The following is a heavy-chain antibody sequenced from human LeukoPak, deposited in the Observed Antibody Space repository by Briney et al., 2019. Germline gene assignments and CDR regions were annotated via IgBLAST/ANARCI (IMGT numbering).Heavy chain of an antibody. V-gene: IGHV3-7*01. Sequence: GGSLRLSCAASGFTFSSYWMSWVRQAPGKGLEWVANIKQDGSEIYYVDSVKGRFTISRDNAKNSLYLQMNSLRAEDTAVYYCARDFSSITMIVVGPDYWGQGTLVTVSS. J-gene: IGHJ4*02. CDR3: ARDFSSITMIVVGPDY. D-gene: IGHD3-22*01. CDR2: IKQDGSEI. CDR1: GFTFSSYW.